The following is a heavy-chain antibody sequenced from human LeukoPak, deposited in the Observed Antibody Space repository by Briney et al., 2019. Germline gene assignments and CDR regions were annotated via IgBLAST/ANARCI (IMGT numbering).Heavy chain of an antibody. Sequence: SGPTLVKPTQTLTLTCTFSWSSLSTSGVGVGWIRQPPGKALEWLALIYWNDDKRYSSSLKSRLIITKDTYKNQVVLTMTNMDHVDTATYYCAHLSLYDYYFDYWGQGTLVTVSS. J-gene: IGHJ4*02. CDR3: AHLSLYDYYFDY. D-gene: IGHD3-3*01. V-gene: IGHV2-5*01. CDR2: IYWNDDK. CDR1: WSSLSTSGVG.